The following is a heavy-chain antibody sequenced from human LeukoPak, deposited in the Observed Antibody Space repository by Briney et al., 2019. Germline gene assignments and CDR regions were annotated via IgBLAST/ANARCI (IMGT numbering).Heavy chain of an antibody. J-gene: IGHJ4*02. D-gene: IGHD3-9*01. CDR3: AISVALTGYLY. Sequence: TSETLSLTCTASGDSISSYYWSWIRQPPGKGLEWIGYIYYRGNTNYNPSLKSRVTMSVDTSKRQVSLKLSSVTAADTAEYYCAISVALTGYLYWGQGTLVTVSS. CDR1: GDSISSYY. V-gene: IGHV4-59*01. CDR2: IYYRGNT.